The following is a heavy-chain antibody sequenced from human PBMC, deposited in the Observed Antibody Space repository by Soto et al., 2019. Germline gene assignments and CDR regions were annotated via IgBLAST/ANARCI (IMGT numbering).Heavy chain of an antibody. CDR1: GYTFTSYD. J-gene: IGHJ5*02. D-gene: IGHD6-13*01. CDR3: AAFRRIKGSIAAAVNNWFDP. Sequence: ASVKVSCKASGYTFTSYDINWVRQATGQGLEWMGWMNPNSGNTGYAQKVQGRVTMTRNTSISTAYMELSSLRSEDTAVYYCAAFRRIKGSIAAAVNNWFDPWGQGTLVTVSS. CDR2: MNPNSGNT. V-gene: IGHV1-8*01.